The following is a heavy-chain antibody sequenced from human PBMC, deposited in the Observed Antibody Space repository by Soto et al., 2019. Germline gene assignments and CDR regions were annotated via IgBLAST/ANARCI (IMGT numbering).Heavy chain of an antibody. CDR1: GGTFSSYA. V-gene: IGHV1-69*06. CDR2: IIPIFGTA. J-gene: IGHJ3*02. Sequence: RASVKVSCKASGGTFSSYAISWVRQAPGQGLEWMGGIIPIFGTANYAQKFQGRVTITADKSTSTAYMELSSLRSEDTAVYYCAREPAKNYYDSSGYHDAFDIWGQGTMVTVS. D-gene: IGHD3-22*01. CDR3: AREPAKNYYDSSGYHDAFDI.